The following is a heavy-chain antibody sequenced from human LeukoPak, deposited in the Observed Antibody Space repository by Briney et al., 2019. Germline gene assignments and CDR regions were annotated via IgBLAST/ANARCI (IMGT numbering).Heavy chain of an antibody. CDR2: TSYDGSNK. V-gene: IGHV3-30*01. J-gene: IGHJ3*02. D-gene: IGHD6-6*01. CDR3: ARALRHDAFDI. Sequence: GGSLRLSCAASGFTFSSYAMHWVRQAPGKGLEWVAVTSYDGSNKYYADSVKGRFTISRDNSKNTLYLQMNSLRAEDTAVYYCARALRHDAFDIWGQGTMVTVSS. CDR1: GFTFSSYA.